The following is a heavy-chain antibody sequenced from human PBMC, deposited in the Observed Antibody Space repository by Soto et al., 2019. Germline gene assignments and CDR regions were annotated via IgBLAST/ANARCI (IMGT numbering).Heavy chain of an antibody. CDR3: SRAGILTTPYCFDY. V-gene: IGHV3-72*01. D-gene: IGHD2-21*01. CDR2: IRNKANSYTT. CDR1: GFTFSDYY. Sequence: GGSLRLSCAASGFTFSDYYMSWVRQAPGKGLEWVGRIRNKANSYTTEYAASVKGRFTISRDDSKNLLFLQMFSLKTEDTAVYYCSRAGILTTPYCFDYWGQGTLVTVSS. J-gene: IGHJ4*01.